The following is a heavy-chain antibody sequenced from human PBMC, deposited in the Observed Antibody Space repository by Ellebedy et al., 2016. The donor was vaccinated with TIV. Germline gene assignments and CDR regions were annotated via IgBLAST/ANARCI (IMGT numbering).Heavy chain of an antibody. CDR1: GASLSSDY. CDR2: VYSSGNT. V-gene: IGHV4-59*01. J-gene: IGHJ4*02. CDR3: ARGGIGVGADS. Sequence: SETLSLTCIVSGASLSSDYWSWIRQPPGKGLEWIGFVYSSGNTYYNPSLESRVTISEDTSKNQFSLELTSVTAADTAVYYCARGGIGVGADSWGQGTLVTVSS. D-gene: IGHD1-26*01.